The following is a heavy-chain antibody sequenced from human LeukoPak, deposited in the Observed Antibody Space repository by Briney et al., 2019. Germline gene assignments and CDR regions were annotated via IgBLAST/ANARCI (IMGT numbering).Heavy chain of an antibody. Sequence: SETLSLTCTVSGGSISSYYWSWIRQPPGKGLEWIGYIYYSGSTNYNPSLESRVTMPVYTSQDQFSLRLNSVTAADTAVYYCARWSYGDYFDYWGQGTLVTVSS. CDR2: IYYSGST. CDR1: GGSISSYY. CDR3: ARWSYGDYFDY. J-gene: IGHJ4*02. V-gene: IGHV4-59*08. D-gene: IGHD4-17*01.